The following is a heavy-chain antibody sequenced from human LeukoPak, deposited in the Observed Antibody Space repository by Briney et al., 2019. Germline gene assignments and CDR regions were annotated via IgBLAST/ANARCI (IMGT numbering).Heavy chain of an antibody. D-gene: IGHD3-22*01. CDR1: GGTFSSYA. CDR2: IIPILGIA. V-gene: IGHV1-69*04. J-gene: IGHJ4*02. CDR3: ARAQGTYYYDSSGQIMGTAFDY. Sequence: ASVKVSCKASGGTFSSYAISWVRQAPGQGLEWMGRIIPILGIANYAQKFQGRVTIIADKSTSTAYMELSSLRSEDTAVYYCARAQGTYYYDSSGQIMGTAFDYWGQGTLVTVSS.